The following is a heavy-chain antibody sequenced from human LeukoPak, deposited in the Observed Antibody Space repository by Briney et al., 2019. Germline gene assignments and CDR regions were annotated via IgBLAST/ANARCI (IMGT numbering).Heavy chain of an antibody. Sequence: GASVKVSCKASGYTFTSYGISWVRQAPGQGLEWMGWISGYYGNTDSAQNLQGRVTMTRDTSTSTAYMEPRSLTSDDTAVYYCARRGPVGGGWGFDYWGQGTLVTASS. CDR3: ARRGPVGGGWGFDY. D-gene: IGHD6-19*01. V-gene: IGHV1-18*01. CDR2: ISGYYGNT. CDR1: GYTFTSYG. J-gene: IGHJ4*02.